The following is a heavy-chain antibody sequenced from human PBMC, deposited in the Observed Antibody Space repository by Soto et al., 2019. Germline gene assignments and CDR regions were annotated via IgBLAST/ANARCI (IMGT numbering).Heavy chain of an antibody. Sequence: GSCPTLVNPTQTLTLTCTLSGFSLSTSGVGVGWIRQPPGKALEWLALIYWDDDKRYSPSLKSRLTITKDTSKNQVVLTMTKMDPVDTATYYCARNDFWSGYPALSYWGQGTLVTVSS. CDR1: GFSLSTSGVG. CDR3: ARNDFWSGYPALSY. CDR2: IYWDDDK. D-gene: IGHD3-3*01. J-gene: IGHJ4*02. V-gene: IGHV2-5*02.